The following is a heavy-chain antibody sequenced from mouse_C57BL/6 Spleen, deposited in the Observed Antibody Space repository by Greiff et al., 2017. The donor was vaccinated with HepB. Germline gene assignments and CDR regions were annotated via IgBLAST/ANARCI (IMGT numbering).Heavy chain of an antibody. Sequence: QVQLQQPGAELVKPGASVKLSCKASGYTFTSYWMQWVKQRPGQGLEWIGEIDPSDSYTNYNQKFKGKATLTVDTSSSTAYMQLSSLTSEDSAVYYCARRGMGRGYYWGQGTTLTVSS. CDR1: GYTFTSYW. CDR2: IDPSDSYT. V-gene: IGHV1-50*01. J-gene: IGHJ2*01. CDR3: ARRGMGRGYY. D-gene: IGHD2-3*01.